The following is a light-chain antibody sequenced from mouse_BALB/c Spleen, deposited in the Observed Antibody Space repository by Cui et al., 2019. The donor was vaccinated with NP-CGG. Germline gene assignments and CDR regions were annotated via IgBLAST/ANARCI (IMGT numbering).Light chain of an antibody. V-gene: IGLV1*01. CDR2: GTN. CDR3: ALWYSNHWV. Sequence: QAVVTQEFALTTSPGETIKLTCPSSTGTVTTNNYANWVQEKPDHLFTGLIGGTNNRAPGVPGRFSGSLIGDKAALTITGAQTEDEAIYFCALWYSNHWVFGGGTKLTVL. CDR1: TGTVTTNNY. J-gene: IGLJ1*01.